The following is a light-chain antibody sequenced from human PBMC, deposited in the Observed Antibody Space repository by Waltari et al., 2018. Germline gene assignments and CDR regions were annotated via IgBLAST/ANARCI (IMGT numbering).Light chain of an antibody. CDR2: RAS. J-gene: IGKJ1*01. Sequence: DIQMTQSPSTLSASVGDRVTITCRASQTIDSLAWYQEKPGKVPKLLLYRASTLESGVPPRFSGSGSGTEFTITISSLQPDDFATYYCQQYKTYPWTFGQGTKLEVK. CDR1: QTIDS. V-gene: IGKV1-5*03. CDR3: QQYKTYPWT.